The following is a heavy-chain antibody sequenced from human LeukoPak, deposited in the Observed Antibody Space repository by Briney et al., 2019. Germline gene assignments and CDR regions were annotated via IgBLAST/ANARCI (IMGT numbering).Heavy chain of an antibody. V-gene: IGHV4-59*01. CDR1: GGSISSYY. CDR2: IYYSGST. D-gene: IGHD3-9*01. CDR3: AREGDYDILTGYYPNWFDP. Sequence: PSETLSLTCTDSGGSISSYYWSWIRQPPGKGLEWIGYIYYSGSTNYNPSLKSRVTISVDTSKNQFSLKLSSVTAADTAVYYCAREGDYDILTGYYPNWFDPWGQGTLVTVSS. J-gene: IGHJ5*02.